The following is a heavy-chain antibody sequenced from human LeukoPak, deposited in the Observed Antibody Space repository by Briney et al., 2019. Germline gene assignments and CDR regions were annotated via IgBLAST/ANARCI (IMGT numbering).Heavy chain of an antibody. CDR1: GGSISSGGYY. J-gene: IGHJ3*02. CDR3: ARGYGVDAFDI. Sequence: SETLSLTCTVSGGSISSGGYYWSWIRQHPGKGLEWIGYIYYSGSTHYNPSLKSRVTISVDTSKNQFSLKLSSVTAADTAVYYCARGYGVDAFDIWGQGTMVTVSS. CDR2: IYYSGST. V-gene: IGHV4-31*03. D-gene: IGHD5-18*01.